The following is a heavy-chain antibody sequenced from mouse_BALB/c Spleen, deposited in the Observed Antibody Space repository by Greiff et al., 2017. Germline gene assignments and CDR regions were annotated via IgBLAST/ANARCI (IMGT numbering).Heavy chain of an antibody. D-gene: IGHD2-1*01. V-gene: IGHV1-80*01. Sequence: QVQLQQSGAELAKPGASVKMSCKASGYTFTSYWMNWVKQRPGQGLEWIGQIYPGDGDTNYNGKFKGKATLTADKSSSTAYMQLSSLTSEDSAVYFCARYGNYVKDYWGQGTTLTVSS. J-gene: IGHJ2*01. CDR3: ARYGNYVKDY. CDR1: GYTFTSYW. CDR2: IYPGDGDT.